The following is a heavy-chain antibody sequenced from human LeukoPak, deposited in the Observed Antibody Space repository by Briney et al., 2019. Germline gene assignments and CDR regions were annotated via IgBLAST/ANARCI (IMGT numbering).Heavy chain of an antibody. V-gene: IGHV3-15*01. CDR2: IKSKTDGVTT. Sequence: PGGSLRLSCAASGFTFSNAWMSWVRQAPGKGLEWVGRIKSKTDGVTTDYAAPVKGRFTISRDDSKNTLHLQMNSLKIEDTAMYYCTREYSGSFDYWGQGALVTVSS. CDR3: TREYSGSFDY. CDR1: GFTFSNAW. J-gene: IGHJ4*02. D-gene: IGHD1-26*01.